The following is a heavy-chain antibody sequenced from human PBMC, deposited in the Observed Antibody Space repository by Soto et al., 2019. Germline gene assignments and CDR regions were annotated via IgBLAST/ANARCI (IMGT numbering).Heavy chain of an antibody. J-gene: IGHJ5*02. Sequence: KPSETLSLTCTVSGGSISSYYWSWIRQPPGKGLEWIGYIYYSGSTNYNPSLKSRVTISVDTSKNQFSLKLSSVTAADTAVYYCAREGAAATRWFDPWGQGTLVTVSS. CDR2: IYYSGST. V-gene: IGHV4-59*01. D-gene: IGHD6-13*01. CDR3: AREGAAATRWFDP. CDR1: GGSISSYY.